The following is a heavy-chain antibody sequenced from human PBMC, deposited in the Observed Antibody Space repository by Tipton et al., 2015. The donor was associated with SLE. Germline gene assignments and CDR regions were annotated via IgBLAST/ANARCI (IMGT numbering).Heavy chain of an antibody. V-gene: IGHV3-30*02. D-gene: IGHD2-8*02. CDR3: ARVGVYGLGTNYYYYMDV. Sequence: GMHWVRQAPGKGLEWVAFIRYDGSNKYYADSVKGRFTISRDNSKNTLYLQMNSLRAEDAAVYYCARVGVYGLGTNYYYYMDVWGKGTTVTVSS. CDR1: G. J-gene: IGHJ6*03. CDR2: IRYDGSNK.